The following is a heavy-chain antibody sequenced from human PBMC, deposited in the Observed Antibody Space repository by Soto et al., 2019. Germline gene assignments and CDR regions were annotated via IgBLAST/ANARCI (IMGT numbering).Heavy chain of an antibody. J-gene: IGHJ5*02. D-gene: IGHD3-9*01. CDR3: ARVLQYFDKIQWFDP. CDR1: GGSFSGYY. V-gene: IGHV4-34*01. Sequence: SETLSLTCAVYGGSFSGYYWSWIRQPPGKGLEWIGEINHSGSTNYNPSLKSRVTISVDTSKNQFSLKLSSVTAADTAVCYCARVLQYFDKIQWFDPWGQGTLVTVSS. CDR2: INHSGST.